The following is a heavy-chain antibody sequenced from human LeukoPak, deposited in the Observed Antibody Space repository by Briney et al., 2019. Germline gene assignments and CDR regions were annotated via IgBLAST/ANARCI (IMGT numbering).Heavy chain of an antibody. CDR3: ARGDNSGWRNVYYFDY. CDR1: GFTFSGYD. CDR2: ISSSSYI. Sequence: PGGSLRLSCAASGFTFSGYDMSWVRQAPGKGLEWVSSISSSSYIYYADSVKGRFTISRDNAKNSLYLQMNSLRAEDTAVYYCARGDNSGWRNVYYFDYWGQGTLVTVSS. D-gene: IGHD6-19*01. J-gene: IGHJ4*02. V-gene: IGHV3-69-1*01.